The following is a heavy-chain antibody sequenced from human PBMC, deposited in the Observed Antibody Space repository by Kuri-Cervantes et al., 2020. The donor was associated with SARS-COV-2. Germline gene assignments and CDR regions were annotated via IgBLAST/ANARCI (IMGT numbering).Heavy chain of an antibody. D-gene: IGHD3-3*01. J-gene: IGHJ2*01. V-gene: IGHV3-21*01. CDR1: GFTFSSYS. CDR3: ARTYYDFWSGNGEGYFDL. Sequence: GESLKISCAASGFTFSSYSMNWVRQAPGKGLEWVSSISSSSSYIYYADSVKGRFTISRDNAKNSLYLQMNSLRAEDTAVYYCARTYYDFWSGNGEGYFDLWGRGTLVTVSS. CDR2: ISSSSSYI.